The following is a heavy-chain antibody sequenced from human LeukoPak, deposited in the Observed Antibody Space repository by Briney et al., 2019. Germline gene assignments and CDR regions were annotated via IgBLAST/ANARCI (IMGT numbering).Heavy chain of an antibody. D-gene: IGHD4-17*01. V-gene: IGHV3-9*03. CDR3: AKGSTVTPDAFDI. Sequence: GGSLRLSCAASGFTFDDYAMHWVRQAPGKGLEWVSGISWNSGSIGYADSVKGRFTISRDNAKNSLYLQMNSLRAEDMALYYCAKGSTVTPDAFDIWGQGTMVTVSS. CDR2: ISWNSGSI. J-gene: IGHJ3*02. CDR1: GFTFDDYA.